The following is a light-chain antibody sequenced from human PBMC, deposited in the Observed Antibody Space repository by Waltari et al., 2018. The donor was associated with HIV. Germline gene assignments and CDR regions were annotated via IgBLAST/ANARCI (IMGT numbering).Light chain of an antibody. J-gene: IGKJ3*01. V-gene: IGKV2-28*01. Sequence: DIVMTQSPLSLPVTPGAPASISCRSSQSLLNSNGYNYLDWYVQKPGQSPQHLIYLGSDRASGVPDRFSVSGSGTEFTLKISRVEAEDVGVYYCMQALQTPFTFGPGTKLDIK. CDR1: QSLLNSNGYNY. CDR2: LGS. CDR3: MQALQTPFT.